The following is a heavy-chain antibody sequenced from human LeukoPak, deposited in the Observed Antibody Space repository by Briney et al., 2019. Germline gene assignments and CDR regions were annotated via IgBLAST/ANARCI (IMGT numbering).Heavy chain of an antibody. Sequence: SETLSLTCTVSGGSISSYYWSWLRQPPGKGLEWLEYIYYSGSTNYNPSLKSRVTISVDTSKNQFSLKLSSVTAADTAVYYCARDGSDFWSGYYAHNWFDPWGQGTLVTVSS. V-gene: IGHV4-59*01. J-gene: IGHJ5*02. D-gene: IGHD3-3*01. CDR1: GGSISSYY. CDR2: IYYSGST. CDR3: ARDGSDFWSGYYAHNWFDP.